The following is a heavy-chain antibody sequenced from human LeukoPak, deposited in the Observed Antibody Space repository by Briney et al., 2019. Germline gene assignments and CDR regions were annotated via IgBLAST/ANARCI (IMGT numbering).Heavy chain of an antibody. CDR3: LYCSSTSCYA. J-gene: IGHJ4*02. Sequence: SETLSLTCTVSGGSISSSSYYWGWIRQPPGKGLEWIGEIYHSGSTNYNPSLKSRVTISVDKSKNQFSLKLDSVTAADTAVYYCLYCSSTSCYAGGQGTLVTVSS. CDR1: GGSISSSSYY. V-gene: IGHV4-39*07. CDR2: IYHSGST. D-gene: IGHD2-2*01.